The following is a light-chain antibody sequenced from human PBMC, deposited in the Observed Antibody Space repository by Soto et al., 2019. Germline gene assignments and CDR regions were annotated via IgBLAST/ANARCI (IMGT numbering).Light chain of an antibody. CDR1: QRISDY. V-gene: IGKV3-11*01. CDR3: QQISDWPGLT. Sequence: IVLTQSPATLSLSPGERATLSCRASQRISDYLAWYQQRTGQAPRLLIFQASNRATGVPERFTGSGSGTAFTLTISSLEPEDFAVYYCQQISDWPGLTFGGGTQVEIK. CDR2: QAS. J-gene: IGKJ4*01.